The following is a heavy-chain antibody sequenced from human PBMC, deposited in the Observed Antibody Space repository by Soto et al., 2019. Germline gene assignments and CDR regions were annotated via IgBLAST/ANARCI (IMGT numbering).Heavy chain of an antibody. CDR2: IYYSGST. D-gene: IGHD3-16*01. V-gene: IGHV4-39*01. Sequence: PSETLSLTCTVSGGSISSSNYYWGWIRQPPGKGLEWIGNIYYSGSTSYNPSLRSHVTISIDTSNNQLSLKPNSVSAADTAVYYCARRPIMITLGGVSDYYFDFWGQGSLVTVSS. CDR3: ARRPIMITLGGVSDYYFDF. J-gene: IGHJ4*02. CDR1: GGSISSSNYY.